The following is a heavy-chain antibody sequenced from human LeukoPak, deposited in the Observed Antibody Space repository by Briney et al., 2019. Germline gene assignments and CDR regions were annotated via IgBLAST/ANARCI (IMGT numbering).Heavy chain of an antibody. CDR2: IILPLDIT. J-gene: IGHJ4*02. Sequence: GSSVKVSCKASGDTFSSSAISWVRQAPGQGLEWMGKIILPLDITNYAQQFQGGVTITTDKSTDTDFLELSSLRSQDTAVYYCARSSVTGHFDFWGQGTLVTVSS. CDR3: ARSSVTGHFDF. D-gene: IGHD6-19*01. V-gene: IGHV1-69*04. CDR1: GDTFSSSA.